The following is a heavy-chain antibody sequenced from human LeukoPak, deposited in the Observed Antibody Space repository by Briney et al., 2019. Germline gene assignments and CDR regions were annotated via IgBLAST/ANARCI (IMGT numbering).Heavy chain of an antibody. J-gene: IGHJ4*02. V-gene: IGHV4-34*01. CDR1: GGSFSGYY. CDR2: INHSGST. Sequence: SETLSLTCAVYGGSFSGYYWSWIRQPPGKGLEWIGEINHSGSTNYNPSLKSRVTISVDTSKNQFSLKLSSVTAADTAVYYCARGRPLTTVTTRYFDYWGRGTLVTVSS. D-gene: IGHD4-17*01. CDR3: ARGRPLTTVTTRYFDY.